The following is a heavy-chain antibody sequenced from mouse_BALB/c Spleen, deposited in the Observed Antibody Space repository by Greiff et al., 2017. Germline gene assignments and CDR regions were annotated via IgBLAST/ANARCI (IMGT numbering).Heavy chain of an antibody. J-gene: IGHJ2*01. CDR1: GFTFSDYY. CDR2: ISDGGSYT. CDR3: ARDGGYGNFDY. Sequence: EVMLVESGGGLVKPGGSLKLSCAASGFTFSDYYMYWVRQTPEKRLEWVATISDGGSYTYYPDSVKGRFTISRDNAKNNLYLQMSSLKSEDTAMYYCARDGGYGNFDYWGQGTTLTVSS. D-gene: IGHD2-10*02. V-gene: IGHV5-4*02.